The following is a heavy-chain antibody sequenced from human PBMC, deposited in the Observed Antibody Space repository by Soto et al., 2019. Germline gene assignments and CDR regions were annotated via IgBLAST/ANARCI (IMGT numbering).Heavy chain of an antibody. CDR2: IYHGGST. CDR3: ASAGSGWAADDTYCDY. D-gene: IGHD6-19*01. J-gene: IGHJ4*02. CDR1: GGSISSGGYS. V-gene: IGHV4-30-2*01. Sequence: QLQLQESGSGLVKPSQTLSLTCAVSGGSISSGGYSWNWIRQPPGKGLEWIGYIYHGGSTYYNPSLKSRVTMSIDRSKNQLSLKLSSTTAADTALYYCASAGSGWAADDTYCDYWGQGTLVTVSS.